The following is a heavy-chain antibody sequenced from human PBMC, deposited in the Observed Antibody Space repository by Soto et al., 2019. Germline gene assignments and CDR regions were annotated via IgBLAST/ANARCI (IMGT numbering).Heavy chain of an antibody. V-gene: IGHV4-59*01. CDR1: GGSISYYY. CDR3: VRGGYVHAFDY. CDR2: IYYSGNT. D-gene: IGHD5-12*01. Sequence: ETLSLTCTVSGGSISYYYWGWIRQPPGKGLEWIGSIYYSGNTHYNPSLKSRVTISVDTSMNQFSLNLDSVTAVDSAVYYCVRGGYVHAFDYWGQGALVTVSS. J-gene: IGHJ4*02.